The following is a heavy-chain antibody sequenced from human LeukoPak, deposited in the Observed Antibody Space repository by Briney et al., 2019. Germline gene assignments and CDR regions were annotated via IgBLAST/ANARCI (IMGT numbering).Heavy chain of an antibody. J-gene: IGHJ6*02. V-gene: IGHV3-30*18. CDR2: ISYDGSNK. CDR1: GFTFSSYG. D-gene: IGHD3-10*01. Sequence: LGGPLRLSCAASGFTFSSYGMHWVRQAPGKGLEWVAVISYDGSNKYYADSVKGRFTISRDNSKNTLYLQMNSLRAEDTAVYYCAKVSADYYGMDVWGQGTTVTVSS. CDR3: AKVSADYYGMDV.